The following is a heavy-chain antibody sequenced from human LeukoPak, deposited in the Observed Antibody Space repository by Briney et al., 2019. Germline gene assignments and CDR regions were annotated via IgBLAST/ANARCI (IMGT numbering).Heavy chain of an antibody. Sequence: PGGSLRLSCAASGSTFSSYGMSWVRQAPGKGLEWVSAISGSGGSTYYADSVKGRFTISRDNSKNTLYLQMNSLRAEDTAVYYCAKIGYYYDSSGSRYYYYYMDVWGKGTTVTISS. V-gene: IGHV3-23*01. CDR2: ISGSGGST. CDR3: AKIGYYYDSSGSRYYYYYMDV. D-gene: IGHD3-22*01. J-gene: IGHJ6*03. CDR1: GSTFSSYG.